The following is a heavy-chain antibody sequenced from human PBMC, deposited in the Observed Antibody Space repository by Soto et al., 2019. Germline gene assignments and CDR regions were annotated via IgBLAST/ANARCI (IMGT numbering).Heavy chain of an antibody. CDR2: ISSSSSYI. V-gene: IGHV3-21*01. D-gene: IGHD5-18*01. J-gene: IGHJ4*02. CDR3: ARDQTGYSNGYGLGY. CDR1: GFTFSSYS. Sequence: EVQLVESGGGLVQPGGSLRLSCAASGFTFSSYSMNWVRQAPGKGLEWVSSISSSSSYIYYADSVKGRFTISRDHAKNSLYVQMNSLRAEDTAVYYGARDQTGYSNGYGLGYWGQGTLVTVSS.